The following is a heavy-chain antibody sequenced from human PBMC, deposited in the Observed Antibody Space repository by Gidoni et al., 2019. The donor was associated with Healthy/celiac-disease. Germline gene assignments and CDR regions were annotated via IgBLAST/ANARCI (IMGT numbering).Heavy chain of an antibody. CDR1: GYSISSGYY. CDR2: IYHSGST. Sequence: QVQLQESGPGLVKPSETLSLTGAVSGYSISSGYYWGWIRQPPGKGLEWIGSIYHSGSTYYNPSLKSRVTISVDTSKNQFSLKLSSVTAADTAVYYCARGSVEWLSGGYYFDYWGQGTLVTVSS. V-gene: IGHV4-38-2*01. CDR3: ARGSVEWLSGGYYFDY. D-gene: IGHD6-19*01. J-gene: IGHJ4*02.